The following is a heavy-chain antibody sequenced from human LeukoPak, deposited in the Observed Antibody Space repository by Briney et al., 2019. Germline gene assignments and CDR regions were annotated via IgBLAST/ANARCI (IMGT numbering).Heavy chain of an antibody. CDR3: ARDGLHCSGNCYFGVGIWIDC. CDR1: GFSFSNYA. V-gene: IGHV3-64*01. Sequence: GGSLRLSCAASGFSFSNYAMHWVRQAPGKGLESVSAISSNGDTTYYANSVKGRFTISRDNSKNTLYLQMGSLRAEDMAVYFCARDGLHCSGNCYFGVGIWIDCWGQGTLVAVSS. CDR2: ISSNGDTT. J-gene: IGHJ4*02. D-gene: IGHD2-21*02.